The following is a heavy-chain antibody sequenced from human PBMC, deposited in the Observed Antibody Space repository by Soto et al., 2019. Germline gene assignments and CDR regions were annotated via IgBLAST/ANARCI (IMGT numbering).Heavy chain of an antibody. Sequence: TLSFPCTVSGGSISSEGCYWSWFLQLPGKGLEWIGDIYYSGTTYHNPSLRSRLTISGDASKNQFSLKLSSVTAADTALYYCARGRGYSYGPYYFDYWGQGTLVTVSS. D-gene: IGHD5-18*01. CDR3: ARGRGYSYGPYYFDY. CDR1: GGSISSEGCY. V-gene: IGHV4-31*03. J-gene: IGHJ4*02. CDR2: IYYSGTT.